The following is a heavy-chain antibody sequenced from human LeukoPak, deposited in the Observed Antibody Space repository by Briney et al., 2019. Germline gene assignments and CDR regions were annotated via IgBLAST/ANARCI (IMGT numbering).Heavy chain of an antibody. CDR3: AREKGWFGELDWFDP. CDR2: IYYSGST. CDR1: GGSISSYY. J-gene: IGHJ5*02. D-gene: IGHD3-10*01. V-gene: IGHV4-59*01. Sequence: SETLSLTCTVSGGSISSYYWSWIRQPPGKGLEWIGYIYYSGSTNYNPSLKSRVTISVDTSKNQFSLKLSSVTAADTAVYYCAREKGWFGELDWFDPWGQGTLVTVSS.